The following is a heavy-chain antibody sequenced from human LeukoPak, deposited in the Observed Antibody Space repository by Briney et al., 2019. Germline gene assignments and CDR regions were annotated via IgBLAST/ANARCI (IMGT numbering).Heavy chain of an antibody. J-gene: IGHJ6*02. V-gene: IGHV3-30*18. CDR3: AKGVVAATNAAYYGMDV. D-gene: IGHD2-15*01. Sequence: GGCLRLSCAASVFTFRSYGMHWVRPAPGKGLEWVAVISSDESDKYYADSVKGRFTISRDNSKNTLYLQMNSLRPEDTAVYYCAKGVVAATNAAYYGMDVWGQGTTVTVSS. CDR2: ISSDESDK. CDR1: VFTFRSYG.